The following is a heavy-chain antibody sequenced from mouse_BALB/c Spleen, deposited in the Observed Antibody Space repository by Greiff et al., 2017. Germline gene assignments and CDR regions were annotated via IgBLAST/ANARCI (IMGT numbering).Heavy chain of an antibody. J-gene: IGHJ2*01. CDR2: ISSGSSTI. V-gene: IGHV5-17*02. Sequence: EVNVVESGGGLVQPGGSRKLSCAASGFTFSSFGMHWVRQAPEKGLEWVAYISSGSSTIYYADTVKGRFTISRDNPKNTLFLQMTSLRSEDTAMYYCARDGNYDFDYWGQGTTLTVSS. D-gene: IGHD2-1*01. CDR3: ARDGNYDFDY. CDR1: GFTFSSFG.